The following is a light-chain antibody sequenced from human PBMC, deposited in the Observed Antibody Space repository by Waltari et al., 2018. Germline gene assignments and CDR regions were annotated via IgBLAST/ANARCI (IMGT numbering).Light chain of an antibody. Sequence: DIQMTQSPSTLSASVGDRVTITCRASQSISSWLAWYQQKPGRAPKLLIYEASTLDSGVPSRFSGSGSGTEFTLTISSLQPDDFATYYCQHYASALTFGGGTKVEVK. CDR1: QSISSW. CDR3: QHYASALT. J-gene: IGKJ4*01. V-gene: IGKV1-5*03. CDR2: EAS.